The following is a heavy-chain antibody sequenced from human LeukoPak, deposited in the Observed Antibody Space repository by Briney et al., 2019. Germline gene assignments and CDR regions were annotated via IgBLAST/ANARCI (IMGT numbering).Heavy chain of an antibody. CDR3: ARGSGSYAAY. CDR1: GGSISSYY. V-gene: IGHV4-59*01. J-gene: IGHJ4*02. CDR2: ISYSGGT. D-gene: IGHD1-26*01. Sequence: SETLSLTCTVSGGSISSYYWSWIRQSPGKGLEWIGYISYSGGTNYNPSLKSRITLSVDTSKKQFSLRLRSVTAADTAIYYCARGSGSYAAYWGQGTQVTVSS.